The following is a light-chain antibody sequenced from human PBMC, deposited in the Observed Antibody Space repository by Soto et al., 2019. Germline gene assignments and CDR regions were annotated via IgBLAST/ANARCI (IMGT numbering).Light chain of an antibody. Sequence: QSVLTQPPSVSGAPGQRVTISCTGSSSNIGAGYDIHGYQQPPGTAPKLLIYGNSNRPSGVPDRFSGSKFGTSASLAITGLQAEDEADYYCQSYDSSLSGSVFGGGTKLTVL. CDR3: QSYDSSLSGSV. CDR2: GNS. V-gene: IGLV1-40*01. CDR1: SSNIGAGYD. J-gene: IGLJ3*02.